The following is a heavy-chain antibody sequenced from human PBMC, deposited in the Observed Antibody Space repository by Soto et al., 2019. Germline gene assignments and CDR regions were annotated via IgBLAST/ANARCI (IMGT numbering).Heavy chain of an antibody. CDR2: ISAYNGNT. CDR3: ARDRDIVVVPAAIGYGMDV. Sequence: GASVKVSCKASGYTFTSYGINRVRQAPGQGLEWMGWISAYNGNTHYAQKLQGRVTMTTDTSTSTAYMELRSLRSDDTAVYYCARDRDIVVVPAAIGYGMDVWGQGTTVTVSS. V-gene: IGHV1-18*04. CDR1: GYTFTSYG. D-gene: IGHD2-2*02. J-gene: IGHJ6*02.